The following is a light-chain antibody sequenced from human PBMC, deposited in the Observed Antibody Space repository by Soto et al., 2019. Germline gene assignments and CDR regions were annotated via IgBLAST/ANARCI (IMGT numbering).Light chain of an antibody. J-gene: IGLJ2*01. CDR2: EVS. CDR1: SSDVGAYNY. CDR3: SALARSNTGV. Sequence: QSVLTQPASVSGSPGQSITISCTGTSSDVGAYNYVSWCQQHPGTVPKIMIYEVSNRPSGVSNRFSGSKSGNTASLTISGFRAEDEYDYYCSALARSNTGVFGGGTQLTVL. V-gene: IGLV2-14*01.